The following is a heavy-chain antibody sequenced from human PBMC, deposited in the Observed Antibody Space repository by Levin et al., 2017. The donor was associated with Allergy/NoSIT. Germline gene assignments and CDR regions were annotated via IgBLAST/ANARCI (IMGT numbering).Heavy chain of an antibody. J-gene: IGHJ4*02. CDR3: ARLSVVATTPFDY. CDR2: IYPGDSDT. D-gene: IGHD2-15*01. V-gene: IGHV5-51*01. Sequence: VASVKVSCKGSGYSFTSYWIGWVRQMPGKGLEWMGIIYPGDSDTRYSPSFQGQVSISADKSISTAYLQWSSLKASDTAMYYCARLSVVATTPFDYWGQGTLVTVSS. CDR1: GYSFTSYW.